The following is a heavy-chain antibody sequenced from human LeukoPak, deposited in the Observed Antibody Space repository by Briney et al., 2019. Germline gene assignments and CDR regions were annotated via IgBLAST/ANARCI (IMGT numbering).Heavy chain of an antibody. CDR1: GGSISSYY. D-gene: IGHD6-19*01. Sequence: PSETLSLTSTVSGGSISSYYWSWIRQPPGKGLEWIGYIYYSGSTNYDPSLKSRVTISVDTSKNQFSLKLSAVTAADTAVYYCARGAVAATGFDYWGQGTLVTVSS. CDR3: ARGAVAATGFDY. J-gene: IGHJ4*02. CDR2: IYYSGST. V-gene: IGHV4-59*01.